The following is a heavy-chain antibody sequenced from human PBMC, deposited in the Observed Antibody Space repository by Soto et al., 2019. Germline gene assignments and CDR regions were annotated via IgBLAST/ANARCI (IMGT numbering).Heavy chain of an antibody. D-gene: IGHD2-21*01. Sequence: QVQLVESGGGVVQPGRSLRLSCAASGFTFSSYGMHWVRQAPGKGLEWVAVIWYDGSNKYYADSVKGRFTISRDNSKNTLDLQINRLRAEETAVYYCARERTPYCGGECLAYFQHWGQGTLVTVSS. J-gene: IGHJ1*01. CDR2: IWYDGSNK. V-gene: IGHV3-33*01. CDR3: ARERTPYCGGECLAYFQH. CDR1: GFTFSSYG.